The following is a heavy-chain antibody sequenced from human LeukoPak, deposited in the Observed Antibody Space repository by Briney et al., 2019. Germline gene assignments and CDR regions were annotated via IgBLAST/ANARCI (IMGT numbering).Heavy chain of an antibody. D-gene: IGHD2-2*01. V-gene: IGHV4-4*07. CDR1: GGSISSYY. CDR2: IYTSGST. CDR3: ARDVIVVVPAARDGSVVTGHFDY. Sequence: SETLSLTCTVSGGSISSYYWSWIRQPAGKGLEWIGRIYTSGSTNYNPSLKSRVTMSVDTSKNQFSLKLSSVTAADTAVYYCARDVIVVVPAARDGSVVTGHFDYWGQGTLVTVSS. J-gene: IGHJ4*02.